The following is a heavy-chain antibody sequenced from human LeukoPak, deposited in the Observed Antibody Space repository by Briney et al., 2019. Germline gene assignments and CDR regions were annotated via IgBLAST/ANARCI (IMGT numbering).Heavy chain of an antibody. CDR2: ISWNSGNI. V-gene: IGHV3-9*01. CDR1: GFTFDDYA. CDR3: AKALRIAASWDAFDI. Sequence: GGSLRLSCAASGFTFDDYAIHWVRQTPGKGLEWVSGISWNSGNIDYADSVKGRFTISRDNAKNSLYLQMNSLRAEDTALYYCAKALRIAASWDAFDIWGQGTMVTVSS. D-gene: IGHD6-13*01. J-gene: IGHJ3*02.